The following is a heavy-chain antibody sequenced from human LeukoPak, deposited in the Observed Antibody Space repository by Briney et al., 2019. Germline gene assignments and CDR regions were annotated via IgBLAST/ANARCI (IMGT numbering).Heavy chain of an antibody. J-gene: IGHJ4*02. CDR3: ARGSTSVATIPGHY. D-gene: IGHD5-12*01. CDR2: INHSGST. CDR1: GGSFSGYY. V-gene: IGHV4-34*01. Sequence: PSETLSLTCAVYGGSFSGYYWSWIRQPPGKGLEWIGEINHSGSTNYNPSLKSRVTISVDTSKNQFSLKLTSVTAADTAVYYCARGSTSVATIPGHYWGQGTLVTVSS.